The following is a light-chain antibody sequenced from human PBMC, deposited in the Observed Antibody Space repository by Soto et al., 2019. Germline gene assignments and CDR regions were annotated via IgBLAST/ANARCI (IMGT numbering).Light chain of an antibody. CDR2: DVS. Sequence: DIQMTQSPSSLSASAGDRVIITCQASQDIRNHLNWYQQKPGKAPKLLIYDVSNLATGVPPKFSGGGSGTDFTLTISSLQPEDIATYYCQHYDALVTFGGGTKVEIK. J-gene: IGKJ4*01. CDR3: QHYDALVT. V-gene: IGKV1-33*01. CDR1: QDIRNH.